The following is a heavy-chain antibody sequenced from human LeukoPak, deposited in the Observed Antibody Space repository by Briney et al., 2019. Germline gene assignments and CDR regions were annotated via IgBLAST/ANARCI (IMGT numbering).Heavy chain of an antibody. Sequence: GESPKISCKGSGYSFTSYCIGWVRQMPGKGLEWMGIIYPGDSDTRYSPSFQGQVTISADKSISTAYLQWSSLKASDTAMYYCARLGSSSSRSTYGMDVWGQGTTVTVSS. J-gene: IGHJ6*02. CDR3: ARLGSSSSRSTYGMDV. V-gene: IGHV5-51*01. CDR1: GYSFTSYC. CDR2: IYPGDSDT. D-gene: IGHD6-6*01.